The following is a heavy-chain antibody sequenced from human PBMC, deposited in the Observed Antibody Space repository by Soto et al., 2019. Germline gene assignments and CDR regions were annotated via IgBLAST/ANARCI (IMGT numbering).Heavy chain of an antibody. CDR2: IYYSGST. V-gene: IGHV4-59*01. J-gene: IGHJ5*02. CDR3: ARAITMMNWFDP. CDR1: GGSISSYY. D-gene: IGHD3-22*01. Sequence: SETLSLTCTVSGGSISSYYWGWIRQPPGRGLEWIGYIYYSGSTNYNPSLKSRVTLSVDTSKNQFSLKLSSVTAADTAVYYCARAITMMNWFDPWGQGTLVTVS.